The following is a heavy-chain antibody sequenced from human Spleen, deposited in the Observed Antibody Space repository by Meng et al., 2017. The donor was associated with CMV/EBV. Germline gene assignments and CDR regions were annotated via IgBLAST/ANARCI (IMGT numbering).Heavy chain of an antibody. CDR3: ATTQVGAPDY. D-gene: IGHD1-26*01. CDR2: IKSTTDGGTT. J-gene: IGHJ4*02. CDR1: GFIFRNYA. Sequence: GGSLRLSCAASGFIFRNYAMSWVRQAPGKGLEWVGRIKSTTDGGTTDYAAPVKGRFTISRDDSKNTVHLQMNSLKSEDTAVYYCATTQVGAPDYWGQGTLVTVSS. V-gene: IGHV3-15*01.